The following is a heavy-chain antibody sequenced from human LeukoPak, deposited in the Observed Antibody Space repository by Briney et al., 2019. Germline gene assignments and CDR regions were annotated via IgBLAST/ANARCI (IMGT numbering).Heavy chain of an antibody. CDR2: IRYDGSNK. D-gene: IGHD6-13*01. J-gene: IGHJ4*02. CDR3: AKDRAAAGALNFDY. V-gene: IGHV3-30*02. Sequence: GGSLRLSCAASGFTFSSYGMHWVRQAPGKGLEWVAFIRYDGSNKYYADSVKGRFTISRDNSKNTLYLQMNSLRAEDTAVYYCAKDRAAAGALNFDYWGQGTLVTVSS. CDR1: GFTFSSYG.